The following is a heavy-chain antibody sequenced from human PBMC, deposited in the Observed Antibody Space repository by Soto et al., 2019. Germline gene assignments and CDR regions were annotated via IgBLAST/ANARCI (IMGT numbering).Heavy chain of an antibody. CDR1: GGSISSYY. D-gene: IGHD2-2*01. J-gene: IGHJ5*02. CDR3: ARLLGYCSSTSCYNWFDP. CDR2: IYYSGST. V-gene: IGHV4-59*08. Sequence: PLEILSLTCTVSGGSISSYYLSWIRQPPGKGLEWIGYIYYSGSTNYHPSLKSRVTISVDTSKNQFSLKLSSVTAADTAVYYCARLLGYCSSTSCYNWFDPWGQGTLVTVSS.